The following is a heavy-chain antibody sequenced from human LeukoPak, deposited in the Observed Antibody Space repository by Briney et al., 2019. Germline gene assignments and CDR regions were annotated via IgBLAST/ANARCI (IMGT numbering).Heavy chain of an antibody. Sequence: SQTLSLTCTVSGGSISSGDYYWSWIRQPPGKGLEWIGYIYYSGSTYYNPSLKSRVTISVDTSKNQFSLKLSSVTAADTAVYYCARAYCSSTSCYWLGARPGARYYGMDVWAKGPRSPSP. CDR2: IYYSGST. V-gene: IGHV4-30-4*01. D-gene: IGHD2-2*01. CDR3: ARAYCSSTSCYWLGARPGARYYGMDV. J-gene: IGHJ6*02. CDR1: GGSISSGDYY.